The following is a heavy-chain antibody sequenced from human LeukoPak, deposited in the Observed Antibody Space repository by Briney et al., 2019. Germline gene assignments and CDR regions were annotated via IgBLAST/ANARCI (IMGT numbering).Heavy chain of an antibody. CDR2: IYYSGST. V-gene: IGHV4-31*03. Sequence: SETLSLTCTVSGGSISSSSYYWGWIRQPPGKGLEWIGYIYYSGSTYYNPSLKSRVTISVDTSKNQFSLKLSSVTAADTAVYYCARSTEYYYDSSGYYRIFDYWGQGTLVTVSS. D-gene: IGHD3-22*01. CDR1: GGSISSSSYY. J-gene: IGHJ4*02. CDR3: ARSTEYYYDSSGYYRIFDY.